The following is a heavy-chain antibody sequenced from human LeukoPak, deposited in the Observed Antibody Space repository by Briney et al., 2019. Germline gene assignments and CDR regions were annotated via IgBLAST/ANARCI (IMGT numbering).Heavy chain of an antibody. V-gene: IGHV4-34*01. D-gene: IGHD7-27*01. CDR3: ARKLGRRIYYFDY. Sequence: PSETLSLTCAVYGGSFSGYYWSWIRQPPGKGLEWIGEINHSGSTNYNPSLKSRVTISVDTSKNQFSLKLSSVTAADTAVYYCARKLGRRIYYFDYWGQGTLVTVSS. CDR2: INHSGST. J-gene: IGHJ4*02. CDR1: GGSFSGYY.